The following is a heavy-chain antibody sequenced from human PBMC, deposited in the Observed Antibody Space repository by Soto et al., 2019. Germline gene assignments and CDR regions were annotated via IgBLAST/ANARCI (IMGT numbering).Heavy chain of an antibody. J-gene: IGHJ6*04. CDR3: AKDLKPIHPYYEVGGGYQAWYYSMDV. CDR2: ISGSGGST. D-gene: IGHD3-3*01. V-gene: IGHV3-23*01. CDR1: GFTFSSYA. Sequence: WGSLRLSCAASGFTFSSYAMSWVRQAPGKGLEWVSAISGSGGSTYYADSVKGRFTISRDNSKDTLYLQMNSLRAEDTAVYYCAKDLKPIHPYYEVGGGYQAWYYSMDVWGKGTTVTVSS.